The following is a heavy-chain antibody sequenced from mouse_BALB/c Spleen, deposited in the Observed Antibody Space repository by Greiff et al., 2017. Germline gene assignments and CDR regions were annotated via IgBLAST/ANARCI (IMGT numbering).Heavy chain of an antibody. V-gene: IGHV1S135*01. CDR2: IDPFNGGT. CDR3: AREDRSYGNFKDY. D-gene: IGHD2-1*01. J-gene: IGHJ2*01. Sequence: EVQLQQSGPELMKPGASVKISCKASGYSFTSYYMHWVKQSHGKSLEWIGYIDPFNGGTSYNQKFKGKATLTVDKSSSTAYMHLSSLTSEDSAVYYCAREDRSYGNFKDYWGQGTTLTVSS. CDR1: GYSFTSYY.